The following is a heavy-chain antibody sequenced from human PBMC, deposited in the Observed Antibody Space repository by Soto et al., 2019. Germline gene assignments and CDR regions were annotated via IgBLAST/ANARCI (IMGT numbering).Heavy chain of an antibody. Sequence: PSETLSLTCTVSGGSIGSSSYYWGWIRQSPGKGLEWIGNIYYSGNTFYNPSLQSRVAISVDTSKNQFYLHLSSVTAADTAIFSCASIAAHGTTHFDFWGQGTLVTVSS. CDR2: IYYSGNT. D-gene: IGHD1-1*01. J-gene: IGHJ4*02. V-gene: IGHV4-39*01. CDR3: ASIAAHGTTHFDF. CDR1: GGSIGSSSYY.